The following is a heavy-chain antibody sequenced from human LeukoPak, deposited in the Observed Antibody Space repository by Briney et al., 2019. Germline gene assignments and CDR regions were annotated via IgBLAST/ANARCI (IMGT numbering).Heavy chain of an antibody. J-gene: IGHJ6*03. CDR3: ARLRTTEGYDFWSGYYYGEYYYYMDV. V-gene: IGHV4-39*07. D-gene: IGHD3-3*01. CDR2: IYYSGST. CDR1: GGSISSSSYY. Sequence: SETLSLTCTVSGGSISSSSYYWGWIRQPPGKGLEWIGSIYYSGSTYYNPSLKSRVTISVDTSKNQFSLKLSSVTAADTAVYYCARLRTTEGYDFWSGYYYGEYYYYMDVWGKGTTVTVSS.